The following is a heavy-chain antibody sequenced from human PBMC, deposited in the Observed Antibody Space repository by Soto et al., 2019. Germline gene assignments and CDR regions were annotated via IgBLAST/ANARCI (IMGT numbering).Heavy chain of an antibody. D-gene: IGHD2-15*01. V-gene: IGHV3-30*18. J-gene: IGHJ4*02. CDR3: AKHPNWGPGFCSGGSCYSPMSDY. CDR2: ISYDGSNK. Sequence: VQLVESGGGVVQPGRSLRLSCAASGFTFSSYGMHWVRQAPGKGLEWVAVISYDGSNKYYADSVKGRFTISRDNSKNTLYLQMNSLRAEDTAVYYCAKHPNWGPGFCSGGSCYSPMSDYWGQGTLVTVSS. CDR1: GFTFSSYG.